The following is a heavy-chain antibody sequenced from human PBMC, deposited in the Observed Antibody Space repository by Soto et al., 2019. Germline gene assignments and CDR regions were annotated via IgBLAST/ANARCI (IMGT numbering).Heavy chain of an antibody. CDR2: IYYSGST. D-gene: IGHD3-22*01. CDR3: ARQCCYYDSSGYFSTRVQH. Sequence: PSETLSLTCTVSGGSIGSSSYYWGWIRQPPGKGLEWIGSIYYSGSTYYNPSLKSRVTISVDTSKNQFSLKLSSVTAADTAVYYCARQCCYYDSSGYFSTRVQHWGQGTLVTVSS. J-gene: IGHJ1*01. CDR1: GGSIGSSSYY. V-gene: IGHV4-39*01.